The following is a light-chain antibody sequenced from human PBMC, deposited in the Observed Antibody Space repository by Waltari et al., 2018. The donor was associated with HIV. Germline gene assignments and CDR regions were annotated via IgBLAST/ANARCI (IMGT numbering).Light chain of an antibody. CDR3: QQNLDWPPWT. Sequence: EIVMTQSPATLSVSAGERATLSCRASQNIGGNLAWYQQRHGQPPRLLVYGASSREPGIPARVSGRGSGTEFTLTISSLESDDSAVYYCQQNLDWPPWTFGQGTKV. CDR2: GAS. J-gene: IGKJ1*01. CDR1: QNIGGN. V-gene: IGKV3D-15*01.